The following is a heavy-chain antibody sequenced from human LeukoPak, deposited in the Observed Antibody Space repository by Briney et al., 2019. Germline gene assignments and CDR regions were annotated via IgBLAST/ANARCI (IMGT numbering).Heavy chain of an antibody. J-gene: IGHJ4*02. V-gene: IGHV4-59*01. CDR3: ARGLRLSGYYDY. CDR2: IYYSGST. CDR1: GGSISSYY. D-gene: IGHD3-22*01. Sequence: PSETLSLTCTVSGGSISSYYWSWIRQPPGKGLEWIGYIYYSGSTNYNPSLKSRVTISVDTSKNQFSLKLSSVTAADTAVYYCARGLRLSGYYDYWGQGTLVTVSS.